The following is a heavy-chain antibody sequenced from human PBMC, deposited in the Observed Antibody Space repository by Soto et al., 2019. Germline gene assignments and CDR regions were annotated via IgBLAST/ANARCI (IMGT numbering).Heavy chain of an antibody. Sequence: PVGFLRLSCAASGFTFSTYGMHWVRQAPGKGLEWVTAMSYDGTKQYYVDSVKGRFTISIDNSRNTLFLQLNSLRDEDTAVYYCAKEYGSTWIDHWGQGT. CDR1: GFTFSTYG. CDR3: AKEYGSTWIDH. J-gene: IGHJ4*02. D-gene: IGHD6-13*01. V-gene: IGHV3-30*18. CDR2: MSYDGTKQ.